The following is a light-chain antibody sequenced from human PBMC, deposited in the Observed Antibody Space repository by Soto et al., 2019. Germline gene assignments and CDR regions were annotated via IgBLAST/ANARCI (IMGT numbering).Light chain of an antibody. J-gene: IGKJ4*01. CDR2: NTS. CDR1: QSISTF. Sequence: EIVLTQSPATLSLSPGESVTLSYRASQSISTFLGWYQQKPGQAPRLLIYNTSKRATGIPARFSGSGFGTDFTLTISSLEPEDFAVYYCQHRYNWPLTFGGGTKVEIK. CDR3: QHRYNWPLT. V-gene: IGKV3-11*01.